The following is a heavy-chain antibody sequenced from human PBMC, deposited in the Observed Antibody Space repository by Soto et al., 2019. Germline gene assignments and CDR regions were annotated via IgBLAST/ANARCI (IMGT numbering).Heavy chain of an antibody. CDR3: ARGREDYDTSGGFDY. D-gene: IGHD3-9*01. J-gene: IGHJ4*02. V-gene: IGHV1-69*02. Sequence: QVQLVQSGAEVKKPGSSVKVSCKASGGTFSSYTISWVRQAPGQGLEWMGRIIPILGIANYAQKFQGRVTITADKSTSTAYMELSSLRSEDTAVDYCARGREDYDTSGGFDYWGQGTLVTGSS. CDR2: IIPILGIA. CDR1: GGTFSSYT.